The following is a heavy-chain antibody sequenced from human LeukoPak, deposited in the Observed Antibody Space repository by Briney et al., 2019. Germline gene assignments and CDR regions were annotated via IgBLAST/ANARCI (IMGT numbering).Heavy chain of an antibody. J-gene: IGHJ3*02. D-gene: IGHD2-2*02. V-gene: IGHV3-30*18. CDR1: GFTFSSYG. CDR3: AKERSSTNCYTGCDAFDI. CDR2: ISYDGSNK. Sequence: GRSLRLSCAASGFTFSSYGMLWVRQAPGKGLEWVAVISYDGSNKYYADSVKGRFTISRDNSKNTLYLQMNSLRAEDTAVYYCAKERSSTNCYTGCDAFDIWGQGTMVTVSS.